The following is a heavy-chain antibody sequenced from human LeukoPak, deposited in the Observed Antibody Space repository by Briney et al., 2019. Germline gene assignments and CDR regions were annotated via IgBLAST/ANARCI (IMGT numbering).Heavy chain of an antibody. V-gene: IGHV3-48*03. J-gene: IGHJ6*03. CDR1: GFTFSSYE. CDR2: ISSSSSTI. D-gene: IGHD4-23*01. CDR3: ARVNSLYYYYYYMDV. Sequence: GGSLRLSCAASGFTFSSYEMNWVRQAPGKGLEWVSYISSSSSTIYYADSVKGRFTISRDNAKKSLSLQMNSLRAEDTAVYYCARVNSLYYYYYYMDVWGKGTTVTVSS.